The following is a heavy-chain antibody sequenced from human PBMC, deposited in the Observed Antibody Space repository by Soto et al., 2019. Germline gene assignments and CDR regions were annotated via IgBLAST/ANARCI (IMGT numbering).Heavy chain of an antibody. V-gene: IGHV4-34*01. CDR2: INHSGST. J-gene: IGHJ4*02. CDR1: GGSFSGYY. Sequence: LSLTCAVYGGSFSGYYWSWIRQPPGKGLEWIGEINHSGSTNYNPPLKSRVTISVDTSKNQFSLKLSSVTAADTAVYYCARGRIAARAPVDYWGQGTLVTVSS. CDR3: ARGRIAARAPVDY. D-gene: IGHD6-13*01.